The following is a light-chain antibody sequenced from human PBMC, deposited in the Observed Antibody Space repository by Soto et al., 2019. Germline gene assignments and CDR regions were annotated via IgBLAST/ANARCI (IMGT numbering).Light chain of an antibody. CDR3: QHRHSYPLT. J-gene: IGKJ4*01. Sequence: DIQLSQSPSFLSASLGDRVTVTCRASQGISNYLAWYQQKAGKAPKLLIHTASTLQNGVPSRFSGSGSGTEFTLTISSLQPEDLATYYCQHRHSYPLTFGGGTKVDIK. V-gene: IGKV1-9*01. CDR1: QGISNY. CDR2: TAS.